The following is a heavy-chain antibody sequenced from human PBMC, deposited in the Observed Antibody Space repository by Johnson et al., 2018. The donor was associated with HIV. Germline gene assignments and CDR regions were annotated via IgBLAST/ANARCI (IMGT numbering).Heavy chain of an antibody. D-gene: IGHD6-13*01. Sequence: EVQLVESGGGLVQPGGSLRLSCEASGFIFSSYWMTWVRQAPGKGLEWVANIKQDGSEKKYVDSVKGRFTISRDNSKNLTNLQMNGLSDEDTAVYYCARGADPGIAAALVWGQGTMVTVSS. CDR1: GFIFSSYW. CDR2: IKQDGSEK. J-gene: IGHJ3*01. V-gene: IGHV3-7*02. CDR3: ARGADPGIAAALV.